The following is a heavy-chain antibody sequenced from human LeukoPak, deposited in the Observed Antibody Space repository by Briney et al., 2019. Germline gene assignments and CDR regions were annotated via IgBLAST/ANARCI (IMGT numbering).Heavy chain of an antibody. Sequence: SETLSLTCTVSGGSISSYSWSWIRQPPGKGLEWIGYIYNSGSTNYNPSLKSRVTISVDTSKNQFSLKLSSVTAADTAVYYCATTGDFWSGYYLPSYYYYMDVWGKGTTVTVSS. CDR2: IYNSGST. CDR3: ATTGDFWSGYYLPSYYYYMDV. CDR1: GGSISSYS. V-gene: IGHV4-59*01. J-gene: IGHJ6*03. D-gene: IGHD3-3*01.